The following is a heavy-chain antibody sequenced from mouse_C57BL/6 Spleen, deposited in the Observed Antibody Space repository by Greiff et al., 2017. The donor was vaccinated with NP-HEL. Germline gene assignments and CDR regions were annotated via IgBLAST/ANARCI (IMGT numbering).Heavy chain of an antibody. J-gene: IGHJ3*01. CDR1: GYTFTDYN. V-gene: IGHV1-18*01. D-gene: IGHD2-2*01. CDR3: ARLGYDWFAY. Sequence: VQLQQSGPELVKPGASVKIPCKASGYTFTDYNMDWVKQSHGKSLEWIGDINPNNGGTIYNQKFKGKATLTVDKSSSTAYMELRSLTSEDTAVYYCARLGYDWFAYWGQGTLVTVSA. CDR2: INPNNGGT.